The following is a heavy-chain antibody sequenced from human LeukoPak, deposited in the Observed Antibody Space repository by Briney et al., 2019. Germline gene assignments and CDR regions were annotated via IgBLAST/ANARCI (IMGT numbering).Heavy chain of an antibody. CDR2: IYYSGST. V-gene: IGHV4-39*07. CDR3: ARDNALLSGYSTYYYYYYMDV. Sequence: KPSETLSLTCTVSGGSISSSSYYWGWIRQPPGKGLEWIGSIYYSGSTYYNPSLKSRVTISVDTSKNQFSLKLSSVTAADMAVYYCARDNALLSGYSTYYYYYYMDVWGKGTTVTVSS. D-gene: IGHD3-3*01. J-gene: IGHJ6*03. CDR1: GGSISSSSYY.